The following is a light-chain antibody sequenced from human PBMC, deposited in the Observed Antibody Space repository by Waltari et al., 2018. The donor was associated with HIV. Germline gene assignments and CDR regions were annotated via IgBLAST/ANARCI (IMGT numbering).Light chain of an antibody. CDR1: QSVNTN. CDR2: GAS. CDR3: HQYNNWPYT. V-gene: IGKV3-15*01. Sequence: MMQSPDILPVSPEEGVTLTCRASQSVNTNVAWYQQRPGQAPRLLIYGASTRAAGFPARFSGGGSGTEFTLTISSLQSEDFALYFCHQYNNWPYTFGQGTKLDIK. J-gene: IGKJ2*01.